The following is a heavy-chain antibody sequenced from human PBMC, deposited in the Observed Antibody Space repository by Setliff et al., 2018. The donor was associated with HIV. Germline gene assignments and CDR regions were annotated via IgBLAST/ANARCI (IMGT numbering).Heavy chain of an antibody. J-gene: IGHJ4*02. Sequence: ASVKVSCKASGGTFNTYVISWLRQAPGQGLEWMGGIIPMLGAANYAQKFQGRVTITADKSTSTAYMELSSLRSEDTAVYYCARGRITGAINFWGQGTLVTVSS. CDR2: IIPMLGAA. D-gene: IGHD1-7*01. CDR1: GGTFNTYV. CDR3: ARGRITGAINF. V-gene: IGHV1-69*10.